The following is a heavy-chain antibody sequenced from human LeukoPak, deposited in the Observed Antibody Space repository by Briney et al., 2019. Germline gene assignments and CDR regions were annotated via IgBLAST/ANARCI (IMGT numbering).Heavy chain of an antibody. J-gene: IGHJ6*02. V-gene: IGHV3-33*01. CDR3: ARDKVVAATLSYYYGMDV. CDR2: IWYDGSNK. D-gene: IGHD2-15*01. CDR1: GFTFSSYG. Sequence: GRSLRLSCAASGFTFSSYGMHWVRQAPGKGLEWVAVIWYDGSNKYYADSVKGRFTISRDNSKNTLYLQMNSLRAEDTAVYYCARDKVVAATLSYYYGMDVWGQGTTVTVSS.